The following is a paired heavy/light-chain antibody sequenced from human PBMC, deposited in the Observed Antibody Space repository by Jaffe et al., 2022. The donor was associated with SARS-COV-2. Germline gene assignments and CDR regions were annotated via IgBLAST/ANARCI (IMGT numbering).Light chain of an antibody. V-gene: IGLV3-21*02. CDR1: NIGSKS. CDR2: DDS. Sequence: SYVLTQPPSVSVAPGQTARITCGGNNIGSKSVHWYQQKPGQAPVLVVYDDSDRPSGIPERFSGSNSGNTATLTISRVEAGDEADYYCQVWDSSSDVWVFGGGTKLTVL. J-gene: IGLJ3*02. CDR3: QVWDSSSDVWV.
Heavy chain of an antibody. V-gene: IGHV4-39*01. CDR1: GGSISSSSYY. CDR2: IYYSGST. J-gene: IGHJ3*02. CDR3: ASVCAGGSCYGGAFDI. Sequence: QLQLQESGPGLVKPSETLSLTCTVSGGSISSSSYYWGWIRQPPGKGLEWIGSIYYSGSTYYNPSLKSRVTISVDTSKNQFSLKLSSVTAADTAVYYCASVCAGGSCYGGAFDIWGQGTMVTVSS. D-gene: IGHD2-15*01.